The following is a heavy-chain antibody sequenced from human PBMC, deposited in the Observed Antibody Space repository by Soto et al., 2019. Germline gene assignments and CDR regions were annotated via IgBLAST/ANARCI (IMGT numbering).Heavy chain of an antibody. CDR3: ARELRDGYIYWYFDL. CDR1: GGSFRGYY. J-gene: IGHJ2*01. V-gene: IGHV4-34*01. D-gene: IGHD3-3*01. CDR2: INHSGST. Sequence: LSLTCAVYGGSFRGYYWSWIRQPPGKGLEWIGEINHSGSTNYNPSLKSRVTISVDTSKKQFSLKLSSVTAADTAVYYCARELRDGYIYWYFDLWGRGTPVTVSS.